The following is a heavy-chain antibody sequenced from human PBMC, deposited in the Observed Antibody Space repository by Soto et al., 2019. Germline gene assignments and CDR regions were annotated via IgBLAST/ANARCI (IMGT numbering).Heavy chain of an antibody. Sequence: QVQLQESGPGLVKPSGTLSLTCAVSGDSISSDTWWSWVRQPPGKGLEWIGEIYHSGGINYNPSLKSRVTISVDKSNHQFSLKMNSVIAADTAVYYCVKNGWYSLENWGQGTLVTVSS. CDR3: VKNGWYSLEN. D-gene: IGHD6-19*01. V-gene: IGHV4-4*02. J-gene: IGHJ4*02. CDR2: IYHSGGI. CDR1: GDSISSDTW.